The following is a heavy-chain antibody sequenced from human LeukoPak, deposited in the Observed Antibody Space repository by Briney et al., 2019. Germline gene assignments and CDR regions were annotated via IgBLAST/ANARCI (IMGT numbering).Heavy chain of an antibody. V-gene: IGHV3-23*01. D-gene: IGHD3-22*01. CDR3: AKSGITMIVVVTFFDY. CDR2: ISGSGGST. J-gene: IGHJ4*02. CDR1: GFTFSSYA. Sequence: GGSLRLSCAASGFTFSSYAMSWVRQAPGKGPEWVSAISGSGGSTYYADSVKGRFTISRDNSKNTLYLQMNSLRAEDTAVYYCAKSGITMIVVVTFFDYWGQGTLVTVSS.